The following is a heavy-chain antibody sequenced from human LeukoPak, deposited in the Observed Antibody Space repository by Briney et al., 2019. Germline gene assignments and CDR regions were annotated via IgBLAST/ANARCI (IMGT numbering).Heavy chain of an antibody. J-gene: IGHJ4*02. Sequence: SETLSLTCTVSGGSINNYYWSWIRQPPGKGLEWIGYVYYSGSTNYNPSLKSRVTISVETSKNQFSLKLSSVTAADTAVYYCARVTGYMIEDYFDYWGQGTLVTVSS. V-gene: IGHV4-59*01. CDR3: ARVTGYMIEDYFDY. D-gene: IGHD3-22*01. CDR1: GGSINNYY. CDR2: VYYSGST.